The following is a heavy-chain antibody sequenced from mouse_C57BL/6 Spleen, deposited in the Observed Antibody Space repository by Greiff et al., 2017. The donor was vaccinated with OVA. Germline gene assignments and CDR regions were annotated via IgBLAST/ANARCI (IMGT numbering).Heavy chain of an antibody. CDR2: INPSTGGT. CDR1: GYSFTGYY. D-gene: IGHD2-4*01. J-gene: IGHJ2*01. Sequence: EVQLKESGPELVKPGASVKISCKASGYSFTGYYMNWVKQSPEKSLEWIGEINPSTGGTTYNQKFKAKATLTVDKSSSTAYMQLKSLTSEDSAVYYCARGDDYDGYYFDYWGQGTTLTVSS. V-gene: IGHV1-42*01. CDR3: ARGDDYDGYYFDY.